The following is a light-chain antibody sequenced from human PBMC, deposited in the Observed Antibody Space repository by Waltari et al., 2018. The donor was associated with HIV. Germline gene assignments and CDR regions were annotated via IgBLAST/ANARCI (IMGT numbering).Light chain of an antibody. CDR3: QQSYSTPRT. Sequence: DIQMTQSPSSLSASVGDRATITCRASQNISSYLSWYQQKPGKAPKVLIYAASSLQSGVPSRFSGSGSGTDFNISISSLQLEDFATYYCQQSYSTPRTFGQGTKVEIK. J-gene: IGKJ1*01. CDR2: AAS. CDR1: QNISSY. V-gene: IGKV1-39*01.